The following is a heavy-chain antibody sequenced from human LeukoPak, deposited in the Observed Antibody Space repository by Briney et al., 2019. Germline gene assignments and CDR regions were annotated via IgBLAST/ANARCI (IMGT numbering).Heavy chain of an antibody. CDR2: INPNNPAT. CDR1: GYTFNHNY. V-gene: IGHV1-2*07. D-gene: IGHD6-6*01. Sequence: ASVKVSCKASGYTFNHNYLHWVRQAPGQGLEWMGWINPNNPATHSSHKFQGRVTMTSDSSISTVYLEVNRLKPDDTAVYFCARVRDYSNSPFIWFDAWGQGTLVIVSS. CDR3: ARVRDYSNSPFIWFDA. J-gene: IGHJ5*02.